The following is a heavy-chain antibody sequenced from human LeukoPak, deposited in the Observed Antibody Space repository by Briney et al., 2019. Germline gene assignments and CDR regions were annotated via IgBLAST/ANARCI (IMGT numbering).Heavy chain of an antibody. CDR3: ARRGFYDTSGYLFDY. V-gene: IGHV3-48*03. D-gene: IGHD3-22*01. J-gene: IGHJ4*02. CDR1: GFIFSRYE. CDR2: ISTSGSGI. Sequence: GGSLRLSCVASGFIFSRYEMNWVRQAPGKELEWVSYISTSGSGIYYADSVKGRFTISRDNAKNSLYLQMNSLRAEDTAVYYCARRGFYDTSGYLFDYWGQGTLVTVSS.